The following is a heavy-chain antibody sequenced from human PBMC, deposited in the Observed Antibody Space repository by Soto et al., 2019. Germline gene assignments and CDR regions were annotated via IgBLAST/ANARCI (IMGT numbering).Heavy chain of an antibody. V-gene: IGHV1-46*01. CDR3: ASPGDYGGNSRRGFDY. CDR2: INPSDGTT. CDR1: GYPFTSYY. Sequence: ASVKVSCKASGYPFTSYYMHWVRQAPGQGLEWMGIINPSDGTTYYPRKFQGRVTVTKNTLYLQMNSLRAEDTAVYYCASPGDYGGNSRRGFDYWGQGTLVTVSS. J-gene: IGHJ4*02. D-gene: IGHD4-17*01.